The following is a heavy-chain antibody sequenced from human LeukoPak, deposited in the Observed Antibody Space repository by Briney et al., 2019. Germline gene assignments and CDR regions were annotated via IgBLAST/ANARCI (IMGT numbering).Heavy chain of an antibody. CDR2: ISYDGSNK. V-gene: IGHV3-30-3*01. J-gene: IGHJ5*02. D-gene: IGHD3-10*01. CDR3: VKGGGSGSYYNYWFDP. CDR1: GFTFSSYA. Sequence: GGSLRLSCAASGFTFSSYAMHWVRQAPGKGLEWVAVISYDGSNKYYADSVKGRFTISRDNSKNTLYLQMNSLRAEDTAVYYCVKGGGSGSYYNYWFDPWGQGTLVTVSS.